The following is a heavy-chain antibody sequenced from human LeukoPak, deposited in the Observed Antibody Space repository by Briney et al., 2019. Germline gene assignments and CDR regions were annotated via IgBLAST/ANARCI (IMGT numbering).Heavy chain of an antibody. CDR1: GFTFSSDW. CDR2: FGASGNT. V-gene: IGHV3-23*01. CDR3: AKMHTGRYTEY. Sequence: GGSLRLSCAASGFTFSSDWMHWVRQAPGKGLEWVSTFGASGNTYYADSVKGRFTISRDNSKNTLYLQMNSLRAEDTAVYYCAKMHTGRYTEYWGQGTLVTVSS. J-gene: IGHJ4*02. D-gene: IGHD1-26*01.